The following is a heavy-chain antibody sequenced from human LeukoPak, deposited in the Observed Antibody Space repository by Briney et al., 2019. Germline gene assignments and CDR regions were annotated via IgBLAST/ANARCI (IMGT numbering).Heavy chain of an antibody. CDR3: AKDFGIAVADTFQF. J-gene: IGHJ1*01. Sequence: GGSLRLSCAASGFTFSSYAMSWVRQAPGKGLEWVSAISDSGYSTYYADSVKGRFTISRDNSKNTLYLQMNNLRVDDTATYYCAKDFGIAVADTFQFWGQGTLVTVS. V-gene: IGHV3-23*01. CDR2: ISDSGYST. CDR1: GFTFSSYA. D-gene: IGHD6-19*01.